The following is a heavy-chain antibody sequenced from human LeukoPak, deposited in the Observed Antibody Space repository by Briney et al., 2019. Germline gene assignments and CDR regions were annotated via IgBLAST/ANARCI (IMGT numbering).Heavy chain of an antibody. CDR2: ISGSGGST. Sequence: GGSLRLSCAASGFTFSSYAMRWVRQAPGKGLEWVSAISGSGGSTYYADSVKGRFTISRDNSKNTLYLQMNSLRAEDTAVYYCAKVVPDSPNYYYYYMDVWGKGTTVTISS. D-gene: IGHD2-2*01. V-gene: IGHV3-23*01. CDR3: AKVVPDSPNYYYYYMDV. J-gene: IGHJ6*03. CDR1: GFTFSSYA.